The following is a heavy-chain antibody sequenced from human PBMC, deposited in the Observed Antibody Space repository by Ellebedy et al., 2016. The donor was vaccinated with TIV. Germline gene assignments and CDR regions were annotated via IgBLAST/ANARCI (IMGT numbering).Heavy chain of an antibody. V-gene: IGHV3-33*01. CDR1: GFTFSSYV. J-gene: IGHJ4*02. Sequence: PGGSLRLSCVASGFTFSSYVIHWVRQAPGKGLDWVAVIWYDGSIENYADSVKGRFTVSRDSSKNTLYLQMDRLRADDTAVYYCAREGGSLHSKGAVFDYWGQGTLVTVSS. D-gene: IGHD2-15*01. CDR3: AREGGSLHSKGAVFDY. CDR2: IWYDGSIE.